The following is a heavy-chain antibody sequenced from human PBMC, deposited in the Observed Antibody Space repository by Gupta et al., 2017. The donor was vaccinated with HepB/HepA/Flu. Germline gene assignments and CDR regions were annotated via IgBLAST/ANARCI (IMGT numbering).Heavy chain of an antibody. Sequence: QVQLQQWGAGLLKPSETLSLTCAVYGGSFSGYYWSWIRQPPGKGLEWIGEINHSGSTNYNPSLKSRVTISVDTSKNQYSLKLSSVTAADTAVYYCARDRIQLWGHSPDAFDIWGQGTMVTVSS. CDR2: INHSGST. D-gene: IGHD5-18*01. CDR3: ARDRIQLWGHSPDAFDI. J-gene: IGHJ3*02. V-gene: IGHV4-34*01. CDR1: GGSFSGYY.